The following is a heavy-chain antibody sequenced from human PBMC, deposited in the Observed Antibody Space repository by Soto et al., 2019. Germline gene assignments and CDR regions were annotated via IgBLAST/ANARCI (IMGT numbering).Heavy chain of an antibody. CDR1: GGTFSSYA. CDR3: ARGYCSGGSCYSSAVDI. D-gene: IGHD2-15*01. J-gene: IGHJ3*02. V-gene: IGHV1-69*01. CDR2: IIPIFGTA. Sequence: QVQLVQSGAEVKKPGSSVKVSCKASGGTFSSYAISWVRQAPGQGLEWMGGIIPIFGTAHYAQKFQGRVTISADDSTSTAYIELSSRRSDDTAVYYCARGYCSGGSCYSSAVDIWGQGTMVTVSS.